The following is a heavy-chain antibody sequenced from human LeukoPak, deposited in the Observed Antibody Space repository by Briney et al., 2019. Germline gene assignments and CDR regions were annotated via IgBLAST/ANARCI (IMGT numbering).Heavy chain of an antibody. D-gene: IGHD5-12*01. CDR2: IRFDGNNK. V-gene: IGHV3-30*02. CDR1: GFSFSSYG. CDR3: AKVIVATTIDY. Sequence: GGSLRLSWAASGFSFSSYGMHWVRQAPGKGLEWVAFIRFDGNNKNYADSVKGRFTISRDNSKNTLYLQMNSLRAEDTATYYCAKVIVATTIDYWGQGTLVTVSS. J-gene: IGHJ4*02.